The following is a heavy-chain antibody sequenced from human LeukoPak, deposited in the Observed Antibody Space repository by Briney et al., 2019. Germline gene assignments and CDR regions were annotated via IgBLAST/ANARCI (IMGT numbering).Heavy chain of an antibody. CDR3: TRNPDGRNWFDP. J-gene: IGHJ5*02. Sequence: GGSLRLSCAASGFTFSSYAMSWVRQAPGKGLVWVSHISSDESSTTYADSAKGRFTISRDNRKNTLYLQMNSLRVEDTAMYYCTRNPDGRNWFDPWGQGTLVTVSS. V-gene: IGHV3-74*01. CDR2: ISSDESST. CDR1: GFTFSSYA. D-gene: IGHD1-14*01.